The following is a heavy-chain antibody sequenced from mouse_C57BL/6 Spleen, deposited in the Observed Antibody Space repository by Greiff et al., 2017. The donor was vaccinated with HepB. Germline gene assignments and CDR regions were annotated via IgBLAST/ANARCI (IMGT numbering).Heavy chain of an antibody. Sequence: VQLQQSGPELVKPGASVKISCKASGYAFSSSWMNWVKQRPGKGLEWIGRIYPGDGDTNYNGKFKGKATLTADKSSSTAYMQLSSLTSEDSAVYFCAIEGYDGAWFAYWGQGTLVTVSA. V-gene: IGHV1-82*01. CDR3: AIEGYDGAWFAY. D-gene: IGHD2-2*01. CDR2: IYPGDGDT. CDR1: GYAFSSSW. J-gene: IGHJ3*01.